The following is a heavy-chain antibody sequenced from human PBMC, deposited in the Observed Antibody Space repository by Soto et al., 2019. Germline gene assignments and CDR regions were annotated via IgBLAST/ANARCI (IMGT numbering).Heavy chain of an antibody. J-gene: IGHJ6*02. CDR2: INTGNGNT. Sequence: GASVKVSCKASGYTFTIYAVHWVRQAPGQRLEWMGWINTGNGNTKYSQKFQGRVTITRDTSASTAHMELRSLRDEDTAVYYCARDPPGGSSWYPLSDSYYYCMDVWGQGTTVTVSS. CDR1: GYTFTIYA. V-gene: IGHV1-3*04. CDR3: ARDPPGGSSWYPLSDSYYYCMDV. D-gene: IGHD6-13*01.